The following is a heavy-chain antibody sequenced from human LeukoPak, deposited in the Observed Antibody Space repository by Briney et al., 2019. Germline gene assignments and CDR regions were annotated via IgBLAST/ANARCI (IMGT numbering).Heavy chain of an antibody. CDR3: AGLVGSSSQYSWYFDL. CDR2: IYPRDSDI. Sequence: GESLKISCKGSGYSFINYWIGWVRQMLGKGLEWMGLIYPRDSDIKYSPSCQGQVTISADKSSSTAYLHWSSLKASDTAMYYCAGLVGSSSQYSWYFDLWGRGTQVTVSS. V-gene: IGHV5-51*01. CDR1: GYSFINYW. D-gene: IGHD3-10*01. J-gene: IGHJ2*01.